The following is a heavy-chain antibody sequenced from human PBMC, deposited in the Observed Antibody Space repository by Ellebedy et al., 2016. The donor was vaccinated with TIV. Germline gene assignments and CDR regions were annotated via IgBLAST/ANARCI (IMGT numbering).Heavy chain of an antibody. D-gene: IGHD3-10*01. CDR2: FSGSGGNT. J-gene: IGHJ4*02. CDR3: TRDVAVKAKRD. V-gene: IGHV3-23*01. CDR1: GFTFNSYA. Sequence: GESLKISCAASGFTFNSYAMSWVRQAPGEGLEWVSAFSGSGGNTYYADSVKGRFTISRDNAKKSLYLQMNSLRAEDTTVYYCTRDVAVKAKRDWGQGTLVTVSS.